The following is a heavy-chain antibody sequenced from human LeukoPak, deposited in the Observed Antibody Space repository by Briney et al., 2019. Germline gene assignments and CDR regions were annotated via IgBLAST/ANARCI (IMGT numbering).Heavy chain of an antibody. J-gene: IGHJ4*02. Sequence: GESLKISCKGFGYSFTRNWIGWVRQLPGKGLEWMGIIYPGDSDTRYSPSFQGQVTIYADKSINTAYLQWSRLKASDTAIYYCARREGYGEFNYWGQGTLVTVSS. CDR3: ARREGYGEFNY. CDR1: GYSFTRNW. D-gene: IGHD4-17*01. V-gene: IGHV5-51*01. CDR2: IYPGDSDT.